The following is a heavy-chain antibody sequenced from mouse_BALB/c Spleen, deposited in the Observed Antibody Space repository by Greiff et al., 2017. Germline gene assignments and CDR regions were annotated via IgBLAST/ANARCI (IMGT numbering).Heavy chain of an antibody. V-gene: IGHV5-6*03. CDR3: ARQGIPHRGYLDY. CDR2: ISSGGSYT. D-gene: IGHD5-2*01. J-gene: IGHJ2*01. CDR1: GFTFSSYG. Sequence: EVKVVESGGGLVKPGGSLKLSCAASGFTFSSYGMSWVRQTSDKRLEWVATISSGGSYTYYPDSVKGRFTISRDNAKNTLYLQISSLKSEDTALYYCARQGIPHRGYLDYWGQGTTLTVSS.